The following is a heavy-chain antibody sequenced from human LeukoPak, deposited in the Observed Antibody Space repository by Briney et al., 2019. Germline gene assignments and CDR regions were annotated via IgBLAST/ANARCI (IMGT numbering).Heavy chain of an antibody. J-gene: IGHJ3*02. CDR2: IYHCWST. CDR3: ARVYFHKEAVAFAAFDI. Sequence: SETVSLTCTVCGYSIRRRYYCGWVRQPPGEGLGWSGSIYHCWSTHSIPTLRGGAAISVDTPTHDFALKPSSAPAARTPVHKFARVYFHKEAVAFAAFDIWGQGTMVTVSS. D-gene: IGHD2-8*01. V-gene: IGHV4-38-2*02. CDR1: GYSIRRRYY.